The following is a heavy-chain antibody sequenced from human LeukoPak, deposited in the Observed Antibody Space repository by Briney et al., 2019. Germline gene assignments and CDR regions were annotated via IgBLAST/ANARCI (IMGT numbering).Heavy chain of an antibody. Sequence: GGSLRLSCAASGFTFSSYAMSWVRQAPGKGLEWVSAISGSGGSTYYADSVKGRFTISRDNAKNSLYLQMNSLRAEDTAVYYCARETTVVTSFDYWGQGTLVTVSS. CDR2: ISGSGGST. J-gene: IGHJ4*02. CDR3: ARETTVVTSFDY. V-gene: IGHV3-23*01. D-gene: IGHD4-23*01. CDR1: GFTFSSYA.